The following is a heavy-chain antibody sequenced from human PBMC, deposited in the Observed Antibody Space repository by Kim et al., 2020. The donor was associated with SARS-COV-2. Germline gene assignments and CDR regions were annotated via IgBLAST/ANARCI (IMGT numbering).Heavy chain of an antibody. V-gene: IGHV3-30*18. CDR1: GFTFSSYG. Sequence: GGSLRLSCAASGFTFSSYGMHWVRQAPGKGLEWVAVISYDGSNKYYADSVKGRFTISRDNSKNTLYLQMNSLRAEDTAVYYCAKDGDKYSYGCPDYWGQGTLVTVSS. J-gene: IGHJ4*02. CDR3: AKDGDKYSYGCPDY. D-gene: IGHD5-18*01. CDR2: ISYDGSNK.